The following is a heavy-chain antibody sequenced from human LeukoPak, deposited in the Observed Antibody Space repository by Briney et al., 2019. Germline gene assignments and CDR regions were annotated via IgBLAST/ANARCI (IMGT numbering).Heavy chain of an antibody. CDR1: GGSIGIYY. J-gene: IGHJ4*02. D-gene: IGHD3-10*01. V-gene: IGHV4-59*08. Sequence: SETLSLTCTVSGGSIGIYYWNWIRQPPGKGLEWIGYIYYSGSAYYNPSLKGRVTLSVDTSKNQVSLNLSSVTAADTAVYYCARRKPSGANGDFDYWGQGTLVTVSS. CDR3: ARRKPSGANGDFDY. CDR2: IYYSGSA.